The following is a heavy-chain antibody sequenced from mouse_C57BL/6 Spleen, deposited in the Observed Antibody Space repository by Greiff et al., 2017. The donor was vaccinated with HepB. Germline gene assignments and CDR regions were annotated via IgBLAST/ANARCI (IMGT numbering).Heavy chain of an antibody. CDR1: GFTFSDYY. CDR2: ISNGGGSS. CDR3: ARLGRLGGYYFDY. D-gene: IGHD4-1*01. Sequence: EVKLQESGGGLVQPGGSLKLSCAASGFTFSDYYMYWVRQTPEKRLEWVAYISNGGGSSYYPDTVKGRFTISRDNAKNTLYLQMSRLKSEDTAMYYCARLGRLGGYYFDYWGQGTTLTVSS. J-gene: IGHJ2*01. V-gene: IGHV5-12*01.